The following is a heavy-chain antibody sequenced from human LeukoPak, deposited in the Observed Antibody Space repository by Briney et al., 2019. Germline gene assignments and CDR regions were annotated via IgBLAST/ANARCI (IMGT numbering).Heavy chain of an antibody. Sequence: ASVKVSCKESEYTFTSYYMHWVRQAPGQGLEWMGIINPSGGSTSYAQKFQGRVTMTRDMSTSTVYMELSSLRSEDTAVYYCARVSKSGSYYNYWGQGTLVTVSS. CDR2: INPSGGST. D-gene: IGHD1-26*01. J-gene: IGHJ4*02. CDR3: ARVSKSGSYYNY. V-gene: IGHV1-46*01. CDR1: EYTFTSYY.